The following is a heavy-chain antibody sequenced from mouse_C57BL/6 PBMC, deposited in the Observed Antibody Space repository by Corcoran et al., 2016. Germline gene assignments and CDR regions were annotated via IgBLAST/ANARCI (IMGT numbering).Heavy chain of an antibody. CDR1: SYTFTEYT. CDR3: ARHEELDGLYYYAMDY. V-gene: IGHV1-62-2*01. Sequence: QVQLQQSGAELVKPGASVKLSCKASSYTFTEYTIHWVKQRSGQGLEWIGWFYPGSGSIKYNEKFKDKATLTADKSSSTVYMELSRLTSEDSAVYFCARHEELDGLYYYAMDYWGQGTSVTVSS. CDR2: FYPGSGSI. J-gene: IGHJ4*01. D-gene: IGHD2-3*01.